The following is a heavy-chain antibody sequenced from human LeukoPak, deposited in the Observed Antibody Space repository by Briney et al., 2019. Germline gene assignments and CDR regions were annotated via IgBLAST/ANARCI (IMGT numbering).Heavy chain of an antibody. CDR3: ARPELDYGDFGY. CDR1: GGSFSGYY. CDR2: INHSGST. V-gene: IGHV4-34*01. Sequence: PSETLSLTCAVYGGSFSGYYWSWIRQPPGKGLEWIGEINHSGSTNYNPSLKSRVTISVDTSKNQFSLKLSSVTAADTAVYYCARPELDYGDFGYWGQGTLVTVSS. J-gene: IGHJ4*02. D-gene: IGHD4-17*01.